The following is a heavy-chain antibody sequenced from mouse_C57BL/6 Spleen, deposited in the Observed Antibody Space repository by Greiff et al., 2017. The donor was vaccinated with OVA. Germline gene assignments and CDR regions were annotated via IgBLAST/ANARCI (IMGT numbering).Heavy chain of an antibody. CDR2: IYPGDGDT. Sequence: VQLQQSGPELVKPGASVKISCKASGYAFSSSWMNWVKQRPGKGLEWIGRIYPGDGDTNYNGKFKGKATLTADKSSSTAYMQLSSLTSEDSAVYFCALYYYGSSPVDYWGQGTTLTVSS. CDR1: GYAFSSSW. V-gene: IGHV1-82*01. D-gene: IGHD1-1*01. CDR3: ALYYYGSSPVDY. J-gene: IGHJ2*01.